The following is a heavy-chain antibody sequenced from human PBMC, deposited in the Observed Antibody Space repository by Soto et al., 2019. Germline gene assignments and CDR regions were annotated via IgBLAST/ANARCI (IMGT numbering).Heavy chain of an antibody. J-gene: IGHJ6*02. V-gene: IGHV3-23*01. CDR1: GFSFSTSA. D-gene: IGHD1-26*01. CDR2: ISGSSDFA. Sequence: VRLSESGGDLVQTGGSLRLSCAASGFSFSTSAMNWVRQAPGKGPEWIALISGSSDFAYYAESVTGRFTSSRDNSKNTLYLQMKRLRVEDTAIYCCAKYSGDFPVYNGLNVWGQGTTVIVSS. CDR3: AKYSGDFPVYNGLNV.